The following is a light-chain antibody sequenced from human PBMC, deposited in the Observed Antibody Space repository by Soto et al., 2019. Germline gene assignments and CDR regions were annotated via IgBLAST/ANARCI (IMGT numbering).Light chain of an antibody. CDR3: LQHNTYPLT. J-gene: IGKJ4*01. CDR1: QGIRND. V-gene: IGKV1-17*01. CDR2: GAS. Sequence: DIQMTQSPCSLSASVGDRVTITCRASQGIRNDLGWYQQKPGKAPKRLIYGASSLQSGDPSRFSGSGFGTEFSLTVSSLQPEDFATHYCLQHNTYPLTFGGGTKVEI.